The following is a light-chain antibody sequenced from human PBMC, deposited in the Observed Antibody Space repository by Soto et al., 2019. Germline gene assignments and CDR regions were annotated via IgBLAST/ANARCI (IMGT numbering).Light chain of an antibody. CDR1: SCNIGAGYD. V-gene: IGLV1-40*01. J-gene: IGLJ2*01. CDR3: QSYDSSLSGCVV. Sequence: QSVLTQPPSVSGAPGQTITLSCTGSSCNIGAGYDVPWYQQLPGKAPKLLIYGDSNRPSGVPDRFSGSKSGTTASLAITGRQADDEADDYCQSYDSSLSGCVVFGGGTKLTVL. CDR2: GDS.